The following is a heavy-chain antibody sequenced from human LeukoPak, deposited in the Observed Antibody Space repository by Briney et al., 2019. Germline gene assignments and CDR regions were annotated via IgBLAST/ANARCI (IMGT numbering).Heavy chain of an antibody. CDR1: GGSIGSYY. Sequence: SETLSLTCTVSGGSIGSYYWSWIRPPAGKGLEWIGRIYTTGSTDYNSSLKSRVTMSVDTSKNQFSLKLTSVTAADSAVYYCARDLPSYYFGSGNTFDPWGQGTLVTVSS. CDR2: IYTTGST. V-gene: IGHV4-4*07. J-gene: IGHJ5*02. CDR3: ARDLPSYYFGSGNTFDP. D-gene: IGHD3-10*01.